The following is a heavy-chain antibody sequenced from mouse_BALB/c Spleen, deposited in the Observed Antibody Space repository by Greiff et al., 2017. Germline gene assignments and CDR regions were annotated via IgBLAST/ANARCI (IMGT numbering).Heavy chain of an antibody. Sequence: EVQLKESGAELVKPGASVKLSCTASGFNIKDTYMHWVKQRPEQGLEWIGRIDPANGNTKYDPKFQGKATITADTSSNTAYLQLSSLTSEDTAVYYCARDPLLRPYFDYWGQGTTLTVSS. V-gene: IGHV14-3*02. CDR2: IDPANGNT. CDR3: ARDPLLRPYFDY. CDR1: GFNIKDTY. J-gene: IGHJ2*01. D-gene: IGHD1-2*01.